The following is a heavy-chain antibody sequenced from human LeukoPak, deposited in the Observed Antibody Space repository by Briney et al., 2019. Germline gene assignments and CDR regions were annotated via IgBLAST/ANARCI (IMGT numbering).Heavy chain of an antibody. D-gene: IGHD1-26*01. CDR2: IYPGDSDT. Sequence: GESLKISCKGSGYIFTNSWIGWVRQKPGKGLEGMGIIYPGDSDTKYNPSFQGQVTISADKSITTAYLQWSSLKASDTAMYYCARPSGTYNRFDYWGQGTLVTVSS. CDR3: ARPSGTYNRFDY. J-gene: IGHJ4*02. CDR1: GYIFTNSW. V-gene: IGHV5-51*01.